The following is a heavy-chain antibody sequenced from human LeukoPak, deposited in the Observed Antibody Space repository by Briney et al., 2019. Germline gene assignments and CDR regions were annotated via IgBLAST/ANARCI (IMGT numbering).Heavy chain of an antibody. CDR3: ARGDYVWGSYRTYHMDV. J-gene: IGHJ6*03. D-gene: IGHD3-16*02. CDR1: GGSISSYY. Sequence: SETLSLTCTVSGGSISSYYWSWIRQPAGKGLEWIGRIYTSGSPNYNPSLKSRVTMPVDTSKNQFSLRLSSVTAADTAVYYCARGDYVWGSYRTYHMDVWGKGTTVTVSS. V-gene: IGHV4-4*07. CDR2: IYTSGSP.